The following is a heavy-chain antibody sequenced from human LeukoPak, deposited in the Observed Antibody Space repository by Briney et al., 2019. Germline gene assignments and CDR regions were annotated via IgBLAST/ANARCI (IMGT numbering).Heavy chain of an antibody. CDR3: ARFYSTNWGWVDY. CDR2: IYHSGST. Sequence: PSETLSLTCTVSGGSISSNYWSWIRQPPGKGLEWIGYIYHSGSTNYNPSLKSRVTISIDTYEKQFSLKLSSVTAADTAVYYCARFYSTNWGWVDYWGQGTLVTVS. CDR1: GGSISSNY. J-gene: IGHJ4*02. V-gene: IGHV4-59*08. D-gene: IGHD2-2*01.